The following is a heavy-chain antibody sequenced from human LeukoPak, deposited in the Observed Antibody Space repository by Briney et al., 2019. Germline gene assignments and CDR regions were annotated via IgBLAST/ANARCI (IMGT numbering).Heavy chain of an antibody. CDR3: ARETDPYYYDSSGYYPRWFDP. CDR1: GYTFSSYG. J-gene: IGHJ5*02. Sequence: ASVKVSCKASGYTFSSYGISWVRQAPGQGLEWMGWISAYNGDTHYAQKFQGRVTMTTDTSTSTVYMELRSLRSDDTAVYYCARETDPYYYDSSGYYPRWFDPWGQGTLVTVSS. V-gene: IGHV1-18*01. CDR2: ISAYNGDT. D-gene: IGHD3-22*01.